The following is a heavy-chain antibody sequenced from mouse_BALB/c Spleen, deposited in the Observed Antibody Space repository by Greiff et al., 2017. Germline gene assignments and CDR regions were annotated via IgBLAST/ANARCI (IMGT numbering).Heavy chain of an antibody. Sequence: DVKLQESGPGLVKPSQSLSLTCSVTGYSITSGYYWNWIRQFPGNKLEWMGYISYDGSNNYNPSLKNRISITRDTSKNQFFLKLNSVTTEDTATYYCAREDDLDIDYWGQGTTLTVSS. D-gene: IGHD2-3*01. J-gene: IGHJ2*01. CDR3: AREDDLDIDY. V-gene: IGHV3-6*02. CDR1: GYSITSGYY. CDR2: ISYDGSN.